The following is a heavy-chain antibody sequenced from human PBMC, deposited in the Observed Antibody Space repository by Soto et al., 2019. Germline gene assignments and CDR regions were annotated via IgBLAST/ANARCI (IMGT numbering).Heavy chain of an antibody. CDR2: ISYDGSNK. V-gene: IGHV3-30*18. D-gene: IGHD3-22*01. CDR1: GFTFSSYG. Sequence: QVQLVESGGGVVQPGRSLRLSCAASGFTFSSYGMHWVRQAPGKGLEWVAVISYDGSNKYYADSVKGRFTISRDNSKNKLYLQMNSLRAEDTAVYYCAKEGYDSSGYHWGQGTLVTVSS. J-gene: IGHJ4*02. CDR3: AKEGYDSSGYH.